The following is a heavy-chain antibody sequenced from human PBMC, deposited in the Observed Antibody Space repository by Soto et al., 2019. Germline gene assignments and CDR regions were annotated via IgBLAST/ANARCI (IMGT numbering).Heavy chain of an antibody. J-gene: IGHJ2*01. CDR2: ISSSSSYI. V-gene: IGHV3-21*01. CDR3: ARRDSSSWPYWYFDL. D-gene: IGHD6-13*01. CDR1: GFTFSSYS. Sequence: EVQLVESGGGLVKPGGSLRLSCAASGFTFSSYSMNWVRQAPGKGLEWVSSISSSSSYIYYADSVKGRFTISRDNAKNSLYLQMNSLRAEDTAVYYCARRDSSSWPYWYFDLWGRGNLVTVSS.